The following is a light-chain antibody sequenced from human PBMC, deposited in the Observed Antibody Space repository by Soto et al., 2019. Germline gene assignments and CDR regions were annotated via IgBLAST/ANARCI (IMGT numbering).Light chain of an antibody. Sequence: QSVLTQPPSASGTPGQRVTISCSGSSSNIGGFPVHWYQQVPGTAPKLLIYNNDQRPSGVPDRLSGSKSGTSASLAISGLQSEDESDFYCAAWDDRLNNWVFGGGTKVTVL. CDR2: NND. V-gene: IGLV1-44*01. J-gene: IGLJ3*02. CDR1: SSNIGGFP. CDR3: AAWDDRLNNWV.